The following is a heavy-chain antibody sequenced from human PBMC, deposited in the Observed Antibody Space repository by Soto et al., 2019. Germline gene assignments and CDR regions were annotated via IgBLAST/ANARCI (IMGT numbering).Heavy chain of an antibody. Sequence: AGGSLRLSCAASGFTFSSYSMNWVRQAPGKGLEWVSSISSSSSYIYYADSVKGRFTISRDNAKNSPYLQMNSLRAEDTAVYYCAGQEQLWFLGYWGQGTLVTVSS. CDR3: AGQEQLWFLGY. D-gene: IGHD3-10*01. CDR1: GFTFSSYS. CDR2: ISSSSSYI. J-gene: IGHJ4*02. V-gene: IGHV3-21*01.